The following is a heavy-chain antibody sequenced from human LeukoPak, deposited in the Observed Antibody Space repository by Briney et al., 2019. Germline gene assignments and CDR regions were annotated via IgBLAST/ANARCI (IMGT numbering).Heavy chain of an antibody. V-gene: IGHV3-49*04. J-gene: IGHJ4*02. CDR2: IRSKAYGGTT. Sequence: GGSLRLSCTASGFTFGDYAMSWVRQAPGKGLEWVGFIRSKAYGGTTEYAASVKGRFTISRDDSKSIAYLQMNSLKTEDTAVYYCTRGHGGKGGYWGQGTLVTVSS. D-gene: IGHD3-16*01. CDR3: TRGHGGKGGY. CDR1: GFTFGDYA.